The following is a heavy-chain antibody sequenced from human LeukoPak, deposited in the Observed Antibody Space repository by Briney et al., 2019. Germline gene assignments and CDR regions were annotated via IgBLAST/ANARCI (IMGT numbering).Heavy chain of an antibody. Sequence: ASVKVSCKAFGYTFTSHGISWMRQAPGQELEWMGWISTKRGNTNYAQKLQGRVTLTTETSTSTAYMELRSLRSDDTAVYYCARDVMYAFDYWGLGTLVTVSS. CDR1: GYTFTSHG. CDR2: ISTKRGNT. D-gene: IGHD2-8*02. J-gene: IGHJ4*02. V-gene: IGHV1-18*01. CDR3: ARDVMYAFDY.